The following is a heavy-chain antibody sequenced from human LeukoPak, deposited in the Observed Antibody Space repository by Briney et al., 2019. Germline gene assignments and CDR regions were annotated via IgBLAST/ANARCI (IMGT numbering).Heavy chain of an antibody. CDR1: GGSISSSNW. CDR2: IYHSGST. Sequence: SETLSLTCAVSGGSISSSNWWSWVRQPPGKGLEWIGEIYHSGSTNYNPSLKSRVTISVDKSKNQFSLKLSSVTAADTAVYYCARVGRYCSGGSCRRSLDYWGQGTLVTVSS. CDR3: ARVGRYCSGGSCRRSLDY. J-gene: IGHJ4*02. V-gene: IGHV4-4*02. D-gene: IGHD2-15*01.